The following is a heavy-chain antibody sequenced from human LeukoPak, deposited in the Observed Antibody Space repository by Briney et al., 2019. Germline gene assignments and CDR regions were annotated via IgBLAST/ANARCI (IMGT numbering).Heavy chain of an antibody. V-gene: IGHV3-30*01. J-gene: IGHJ3*02. CDR2: ISYDGSNK. CDR1: GFTFSSYA. D-gene: IGHD2-2*01. CDR3: AREQDLVVVPAARGGFDI. Sequence: GGSLRLSCAASGFTFSSYAMHWVRQAPGKGLEWVAVISYDGSNKYYADSVKGRFTISRDNSKNTLYLQMNSPRAEDTAVYYCAREQDLVVVPAARGGFDIWGQGTMVTVSS.